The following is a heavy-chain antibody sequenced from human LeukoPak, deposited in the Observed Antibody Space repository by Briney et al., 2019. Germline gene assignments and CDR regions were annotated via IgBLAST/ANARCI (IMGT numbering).Heavy chain of an antibody. J-gene: IGHJ4*02. CDR3: ARGGASSFYSDNSNYGVFDY. V-gene: IGHV1-8*02. Sequence: GSSVKVSCKASGGTFSSYAISWVRQAPGQGLEWMGWMNPNSGNTGYGQKFQGRVTLTRNTSISTAYMELSSLRSEDTAVYYCARGGASSFYSDNSNYGVFDYWGQGTPVTVSS. CDR1: GGTFSSYA. D-gene: IGHD3-22*01. CDR2: MNPNSGNT.